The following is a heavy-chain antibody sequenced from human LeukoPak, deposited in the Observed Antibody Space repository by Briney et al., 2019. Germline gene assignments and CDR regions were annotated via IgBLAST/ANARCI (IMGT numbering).Heavy chain of an antibody. CDR3: ARAPATNEWRCMDY. D-gene: IGHD2-8*02. J-gene: IGHJ4*02. V-gene: IGHV3-7*01. CDR1: GFTFSNYW. CDR2: IKQDGSEK. Sequence: GGSLRLSCAASGFTFSNYWMGWVRQAPGKGLEWVANIKQDGSEKRYVDPVKGRFTISRDNAKNSLYLQMNSLRAEDTAVYYCARAPATNEWRCMDYWGQGTLVAVSS.